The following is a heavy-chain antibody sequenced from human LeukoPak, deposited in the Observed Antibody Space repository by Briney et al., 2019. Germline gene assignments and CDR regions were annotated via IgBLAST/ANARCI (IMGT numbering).Heavy chain of an antibody. CDR1: GDSVSSNSAA. J-gene: IGHJ6*02. Sequence: SQTLSLTCAISGDSVSSNSAAWNWIRQSPSRGLEWLGRTYYRSKWYNDYAVSVKSRITINPDPSKNQFSLQLNSVTPEDTAVYYCARVTAVAGTPDYYYYYGMDVWGQGTTVTVSS. V-gene: IGHV6-1*01. D-gene: IGHD6-19*01. CDR2: TYYRSKWYN. CDR3: ARVTAVAGTPDYYYYYGMDV.